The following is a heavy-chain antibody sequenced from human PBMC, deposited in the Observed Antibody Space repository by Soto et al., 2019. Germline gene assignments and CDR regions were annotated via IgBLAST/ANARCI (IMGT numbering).Heavy chain of an antibody. CDR3: ARDVESGRYEAFDS. J-gene: IGHJ4*02. CDR2: IRSFGSTT. Sequence: EVQLLESGGDLVQPGGSLRLSCAASGFTFSNYGMSWVRQAPGKGLEWVSGIRSFGSTTYYADSVKGRFTISRDNSKNRLLLQMNSLKGEDTAVYYCARDVESGRYEAFDSWGQGTLVTVSS. D-gene: IGHD6-19*01. V-gene: IGHV3-23*01. CDR1: GFTFSNYG.